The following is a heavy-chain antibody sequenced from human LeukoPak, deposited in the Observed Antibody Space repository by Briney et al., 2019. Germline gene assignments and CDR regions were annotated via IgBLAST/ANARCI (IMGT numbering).Heavy chain of an antibody. V-gene: IGHV3-7*01. CDR3: VRGSVAGRQRAPPKEWFDP. CDR1: GFIFSSYW. Sequence: GGSLRLSCAASGFIFSSYWMSWVRQAPGKGLEWVANIKKDGSEKYYVDSVKGRFTISRDNAKTSLYLQMNSLRAEDTAVYYCVRGSVAGRQRAPPKEWFDPWGQGTLVTVSS. CDR2: IKKDGSEK. J-gene: IGHJ5*02. D-gene: IGHD6-6*01.